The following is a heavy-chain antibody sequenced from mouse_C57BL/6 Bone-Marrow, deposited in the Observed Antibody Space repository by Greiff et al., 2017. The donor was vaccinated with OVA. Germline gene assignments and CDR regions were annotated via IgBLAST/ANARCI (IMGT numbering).Heavy chain of an antibody. Sequence: EVKLVESGGGLVQPGGSMKLSCVASGFTFSNYWMNWVRQSPEKGLEWVAQIRLKSDNYATHYAESVKGRFTISRDDSKSSVYLQMNNLRAEDTGIYYCIYDGYYAYFDYWGQGTTLTVSS. CDR3: IYDGYYAYFDY. J-gene: IGHJ2*01. CDR1: GFTFSNYW. D-gene: IGHD2-3*01. CDR2: IRLKSDNYAT. V-gene: IGHV6-3*01.